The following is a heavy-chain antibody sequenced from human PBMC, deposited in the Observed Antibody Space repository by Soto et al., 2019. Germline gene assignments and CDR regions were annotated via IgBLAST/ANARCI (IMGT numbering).Heavy chain of an antibody. J-gene: IGHJ4*02. V-gene: IGHV4-4*07. Sequence: QVQLQESGPGLVKPSETLSLTCTVSGGSISGYYWSWIRQPAGKGLEWIGRIYTSGSTNYNPSLKGRVTMSLDTSKNRFSLKLSSVTAADTAVYYCARDPYCSGGSCRGEEDFDYWGQGTLVTVSS. CDR3: ARDPYCSGGSCRGEEDFDY. CDR1: GGSISGYY. D-gene: IGHD2-15*01. CDR2: IYTSGST.